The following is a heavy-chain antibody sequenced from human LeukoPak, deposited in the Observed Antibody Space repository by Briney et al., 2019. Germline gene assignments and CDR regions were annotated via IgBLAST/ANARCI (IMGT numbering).Heavy chain of an antibody. Sequence: PSETLSLTCTVSGGSIRSSYYYWGWIRQPPGKGLEWIGSIYDSGSTYYNPSLRSRVTISVDTSKNQFSLKLSSVTAADTAVYYCARGFYDSSGYYSLTFDYWGQGTLVTVSS. CDR1: GGSIRSSYYY. CDR2: IYDSGST. CDR3: ARGFYDSSGYYSLTFDY. J-gene: IGHJ4*02. V-gene: IGHV4-39*07. D-gene: IGHD3-22*01.